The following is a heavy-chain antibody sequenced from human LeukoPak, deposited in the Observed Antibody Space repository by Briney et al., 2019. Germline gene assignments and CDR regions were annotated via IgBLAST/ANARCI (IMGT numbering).Heavy chain of an antibody. V-gene: IGHV4-61*02. J-gene: IGHJ5*02. CDR2: ISSTGRT. CDR3: AKGAGPPWFDP. D-gene: IGHD6-19*01. Sequence: SETLSLTCSVSGASISSDTYFWSWIRQPAGKGLEWIGRISSTGRTDYNPSLTSRVTISIDTSKNHFSMDLSSVTAADTAVYYCAKGAGPPWFDPWGQGTLVTVSS. CDR1: GASISSDTYF.